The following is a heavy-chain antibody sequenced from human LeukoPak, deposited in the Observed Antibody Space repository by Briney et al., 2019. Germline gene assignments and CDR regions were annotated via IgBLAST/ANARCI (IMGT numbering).Heavy chain of an antibody. CDR2: IYYSGST. D-gene: IGHD6-13*01. V-gene: IGHV4-59*08. Sequence: NPSETLSLTCSVSGGSTRSNSWSWIRHPPGKSLEWIGYIYYSGSTTYNPSLKSRVTISIDTSNNRFSLNLTSVTAADTAVYYCARLPGIAAVWGQGTLVIVSS. CDR3: ARLPGIAAV. CDR1: GGSTRSNS. J-gene: IGHJ1*01.